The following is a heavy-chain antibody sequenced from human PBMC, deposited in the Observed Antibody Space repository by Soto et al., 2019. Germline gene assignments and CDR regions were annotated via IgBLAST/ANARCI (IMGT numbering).Heavy chain of an antibody. Sequence: SVKASCKASGYTFTSYDINWLRQATGQGNEWMGWMNPNSGNTGYAQKFQGRVTMTRNTSISTAYMELSSLRSEDTAVYYCARQIVATIVPYFWARGSLVTGSS. D-gene: IGHD5-12*01. V-gene: IGHV1-8*01. CDR3: ARQIVATIVPYF. CDR1: GYTFTSYD. CDR2: MNPNSGNT. J-gene: IGHJ4*02.